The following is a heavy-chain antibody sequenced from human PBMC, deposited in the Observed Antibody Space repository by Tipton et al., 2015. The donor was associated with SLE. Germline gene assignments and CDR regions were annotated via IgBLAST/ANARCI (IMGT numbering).Heavy chain of an antibody. D-gene: IGHD1-14*01. Sequence: TLSLTCAVYGGSFSGYYWSWIRQPPGKGLEWIGYIYYSGSTNYNPSLKSRVTISVDTSKNQFSLKLSSVTAADTAVYYCARENREVFYYYYGMDVWGQGTTVTVSS. V-gene: IGHV4-59*12. CDR1: GGSFSGYY. J-gene: IGHJ6*02. CDR3: ARENREVFYYYYGMDV. CDR2: IYYSGST.